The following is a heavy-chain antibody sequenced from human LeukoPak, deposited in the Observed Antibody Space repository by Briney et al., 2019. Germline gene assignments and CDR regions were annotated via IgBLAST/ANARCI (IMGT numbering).Heavy chain of an antibody. CDR3: ARRWVYDKRAFDA. D-gene: IGHD3-16*01. Sequence: KTLETLSLTCTVSGGSISGTYYWSWIRQPPGKGLEWIGYIYYTGTTDSNPSLKSRVTISLDTSKNQFSLNLSSVTAADTAVYYCARRWVYDKRAFDAWGQGTMVTVSS. V-gene: IGHV4-59*08. CDR1: GGSISGTYY. CDR2: IYYTGTT. J-gene: IGHJ3*01.